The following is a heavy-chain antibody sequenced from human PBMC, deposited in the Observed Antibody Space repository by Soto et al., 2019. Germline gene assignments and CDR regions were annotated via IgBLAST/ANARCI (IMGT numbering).Heavy chain of an antibody. D-gene: IGHD3-3*01. CDR1: GFNFSTYS. J-gene: IGHJ6*03. CDR2: ITSSSTYI. CDR3: ARDRGIFGVGDYYYYMDV. Sequence: EVQLVESGGGLVKPGGSLRLSCAASGFNFSTYSMNWVRQAPGKGLEWVSSITSSSTYIYYSDSVKGRFTSSRDNAKNSLYLQMNSLRAEDTAVYYCARDRGIFGVGDYYYYMDVWGKGTTVTVSS. V-gene: IGHV3-21*01.